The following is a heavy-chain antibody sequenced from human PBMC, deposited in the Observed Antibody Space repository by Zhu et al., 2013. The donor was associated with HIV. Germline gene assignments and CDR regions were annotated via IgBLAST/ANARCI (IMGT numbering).Heavy chain of an antibody. CDR2: INAGKGNT. D-gene: IGHD6-25*01. J-gene: IGHJ6*02. Sequence: QVQLVQSGAEVKKPGASVKISCTASGYSFTTYAMHWVRQAPGQRLEWMGWINAGKGNTKYSQKFQDRVTITRDTYASTVYMELRSLRSQDTAVYYCARVGPNNISGYYYYGVDVWGQGTTVTVSS. CDR3: ARVGPNNISGYYYYGVDV. V-gene: IGHV1-3*01. CDR1: GYSFTTYA.